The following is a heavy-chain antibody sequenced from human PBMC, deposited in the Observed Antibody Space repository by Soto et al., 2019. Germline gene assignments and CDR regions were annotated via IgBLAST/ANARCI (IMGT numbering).Heavy chain of an antibody. CDR3: ARPTGTTFYSYMDV. CDR2: IYHSGST. Sequence: SETLSLTCTVSGGSITSNSYFWAWIRQPPGKGLEWIGSIYHSGSTYYNPALKSRVTISVDTSKNQFSLNLRFVNAADTAVYYCARPTGTTFYSYMDVWGKGATVTVSS. J-gene: IGHJ6*03. D-gene: IGHD1-1*01. V-gene: IGHV4-39*01. CDR1: GGSITSNSYF.